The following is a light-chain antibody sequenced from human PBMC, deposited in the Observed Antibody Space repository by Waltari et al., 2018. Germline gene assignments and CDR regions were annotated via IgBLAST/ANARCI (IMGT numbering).Light chain of an antibody. V-gene: IGKV3-11*01. CDR3: QQRSNWPSIT. CDR1: QSVSSY. J-gene: IGKJ5*01. CDR2: DAS. Sequence: EIVLTQSPATLSLSPGERATLPCRASQSVSSYLAWYQQKPGQAPRLLLYDASNRATGIPARFSGSGSGTDFTLTISSLEPEDFAVYYCQQRSNWPSITFGQGTRLEIK.